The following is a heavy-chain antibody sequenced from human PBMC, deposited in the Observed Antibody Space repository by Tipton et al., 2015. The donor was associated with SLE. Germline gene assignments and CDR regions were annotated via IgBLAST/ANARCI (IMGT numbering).Heavy chain of an antibody. V-gene: IGHV3-30*02. Sequence: SLRLSCAASGFTFSGYGMHWVRQAPGKGLEWVAFIRYDGSDKYYADSVKGRFTISRDNSKNTLYLQVNSLRAEDTAVYYCAKVGTEVPAAKGLLDFYYAMDVWGQGTTVTASS. CDR1: GFTFSGYG. J-gene: IGHJ6*02. D-gene: IGHD2-2*01. CDR3: AKVGTEVPAAKGLLDFYYAMDV. CDR2: IRYDGSDK.